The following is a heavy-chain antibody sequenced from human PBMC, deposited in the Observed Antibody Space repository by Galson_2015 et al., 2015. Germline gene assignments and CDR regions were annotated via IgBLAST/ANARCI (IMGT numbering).Heavy chain of an antibody. D-gene: IGHD1-26*01. Sequence: SVKVSCKASGYTFTSHGIRWVRQAPGQGLEWMGWISAYNGNTNYAQKFQGRVTMTTDTSTSTVYMELRSLRSDDTAVYYCARGFSGSSTTALDYWGQGTLVTVSS. J-gene: IGHJ4*02. CDR2: ISAYNGNT. V-gene: IGHV1-18*04. CDR3: ARGFSGSSTTALDY. CDR1: GYTFTSHG.